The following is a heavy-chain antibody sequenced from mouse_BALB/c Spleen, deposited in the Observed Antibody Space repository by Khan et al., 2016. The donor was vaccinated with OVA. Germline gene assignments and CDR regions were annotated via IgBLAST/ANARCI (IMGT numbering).Heavy chain of an antibody. Sequence: EVQLQESGPGLVKPSQSLSLTCSVTGYSITSGYYWNWIRQFPGNKLEWMGYISYDGSNNYNPSLNNRISITRDTSENQFFLTLNAVTTEDTATYYCTRDKNYYCSLSYWGQGTLVTVSA. CDR3: TRDKNYYCSLSY. J-gene: IGHJ3*01. CDR1: GYSITSGYY. CDR2: ISYDGSN. V-gene: IGHV3-6*02. D-gene: IGHD1-2*01.